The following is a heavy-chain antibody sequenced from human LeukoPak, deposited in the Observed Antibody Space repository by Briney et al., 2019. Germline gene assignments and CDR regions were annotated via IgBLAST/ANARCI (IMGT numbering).Heavy chain of an antibody. D-gene: IGHD2-21*01. CDR1: GGSISSSSYY. V-gene: IGHV4-39*01. J-gene: IGHJ4*02. Sequence: SETLSLTCTVSGGSISSSSYYWGWIRQPPGKGLEWIGSIFYSGSTYYNPSLKSRVTISVDTSKNQFSLRVSSVTAADTAVYYCARHLNNCGDDCYIFDYWGQGTLVTVSS. CDR3: ARHLNNCGDDCYIFDY. CDR2: IFYSGST.